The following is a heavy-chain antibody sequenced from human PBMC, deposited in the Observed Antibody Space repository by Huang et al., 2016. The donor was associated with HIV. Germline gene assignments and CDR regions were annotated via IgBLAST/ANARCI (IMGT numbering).Heavy chain of an antibody. CDR1: GGSISSSSYY. V-gene: IGHV4-39*01. Sequence: QVKLQESGPGLVKPSETLSLTCTVSGGSISSSSYYWGWIRQPPGKGLGWIGSIYYTAATNYSPDVKSRPTISVDTSVNQVALRMRSVTVADTAVYYCAIHWEGRFYYDYYMDVWGPGTTVTVSS. CDR3: AIHWEGRFYYDYYMDV. J-gene: IGHJ6*03. CDR2: IYYTAAT. D-gene: IGHD1-26*01.